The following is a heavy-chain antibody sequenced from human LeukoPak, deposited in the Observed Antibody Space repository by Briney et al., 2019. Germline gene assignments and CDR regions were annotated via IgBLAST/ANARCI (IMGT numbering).Heavy chain of an antibody. CDR3: ARDILTVDY. V-gene: IGHV1-2*02. D-gene: IGHD3-9*01. J-gene: IGHJ4*02. CDR2: INPSSGGT. Sequence: ASVKVSCKASGYTFTGYYMHWVRQAPGQGLEWMGWINPSSGGTNYAQKFQGRVTMTRDTSISTAYMELSRLRSDDTAVYYCARDILTVDYWGQGTLVTVSS. CDR1: GYTFTGYY.